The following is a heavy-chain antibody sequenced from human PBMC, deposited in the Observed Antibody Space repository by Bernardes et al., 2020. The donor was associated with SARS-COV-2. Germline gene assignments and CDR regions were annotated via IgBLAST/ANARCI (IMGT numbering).Heavy chain of an antibody. CDR2: IYYSGST. CDR1: GGSISSGDYY. J-gene: IGHJ4*02. CDR3: ARGARIVGARSSVDY. V-gene: IGHV4-31*02. Sequence: SETLSLTWTVAGGSISSGDYYWSWIRQPPGKGLEGIGYIYYSGSTYYNPSPKSRVTITVDTSKNQFCRKLSDVTAADTAVYYCARGARIVGARSSVDYWGKGTLVTVSS. D-gene: IGHD1-26*01.